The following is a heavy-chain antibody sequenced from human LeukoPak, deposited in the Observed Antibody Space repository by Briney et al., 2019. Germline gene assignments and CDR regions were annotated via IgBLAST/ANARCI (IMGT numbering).Heavy chain of an antibody. CDR2: ISSSSSYI. J-gene: IGHJ4*02. Sequence: GGSLRLSCAASGFTFSSYSMNWVRQAPGKGLEWVSSISSSSSYIYYADSVKGRFTISRDNAKNSLYLQMNSLRAEDTAVYYCGRDGERATIATRFDYWGKGTLVTVSS. CDR3: GRDGERATIATRFDY. D-gene: IGHD5-24*01. CDR1: GFTFSSYS. V-gene: IGHV3-21*01.